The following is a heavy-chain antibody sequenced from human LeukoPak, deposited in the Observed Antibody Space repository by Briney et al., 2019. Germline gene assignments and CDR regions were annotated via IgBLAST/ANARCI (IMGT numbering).Heavy chain of an antibody. D-gene: IGHD3-22*01. CDR1: GYTFTSYG. J-gene: IGHJ4*02. Sequence: ASVKVSCTASGYTFTSYGISWVRQAPGQGLEWMGWISAYNGNTNYAQKLQGRVTMTTDTSTSTAYMELRSLRSDDTAVYYCATLYPDYYDSSGYSNPFDYWGQGTLVTVSS. CDR3: ATLYPDYYDSSGYSNPFDY. V-gene: IGHV1-18*01. CDR2: ISAYNGNT.